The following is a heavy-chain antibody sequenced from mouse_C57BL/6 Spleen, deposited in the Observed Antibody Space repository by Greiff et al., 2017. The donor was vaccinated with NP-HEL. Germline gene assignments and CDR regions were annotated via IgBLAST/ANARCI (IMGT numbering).Heavy chain of an antibody. D-gene: IGHD1-1*01. CDR1: GYTFTDHT. CDR3: AREDYYGSRFDY. V-gene: IGHV1-78*01. Sequence: VQGVESDAELVKPGASVKISCKVSGYTFTDHTIHWMKQRPEQGLEWIGYIYPRDGSTKYNEKFKGKATLTADKSSSTAYMQLNSLTSEDSAVYFCAREDYYGSRFDYWGQGTTLTVSS. J-gene: IGHJ2*01. CDR2: IYPRDGST.